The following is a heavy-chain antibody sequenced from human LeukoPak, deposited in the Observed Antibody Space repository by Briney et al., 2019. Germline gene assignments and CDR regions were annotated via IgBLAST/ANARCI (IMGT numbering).Heavy chain of an antibody. J-gene: IGHJ4*02. CDR1: GFSFSSHG. CDR2: ILGGAGST. D-gene: IGHD2-2*01. CDR3: AHGSMYQLDY. V-gene: IGHV3-23*01. Sequence: GGSLRLSCAASGFSFSSHGTSWVRQAPGKGLEWVSGILGGAGSTYYADSVKGRFTISRDNSKNTLYLQMNSLRAGDTAVYYCAHGSMYQLDYWGQGTLVTVSS.